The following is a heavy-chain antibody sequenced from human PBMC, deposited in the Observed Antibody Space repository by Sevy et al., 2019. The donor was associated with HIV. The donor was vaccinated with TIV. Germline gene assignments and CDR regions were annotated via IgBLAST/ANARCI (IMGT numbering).Heavy chain of an antibody. CDR3: ARGKSGYGYGLDY. CDR2: IYSDGST. CDR1: GFPVSSNY. Sequence: GGSLRLSCAASGFPVSSNYMSWVRQAPGKGLEWLSVIYSDGSTYHADSVKGRFTISRDNSKNTLYLQMNSLRVEDTAVYYCARGKSGYGYGLDYWGQGTLVTVSS. V-gene: IGHV3-66*01. J-gene: IGHJ4*02. D-gene: IGHD5-18*01.